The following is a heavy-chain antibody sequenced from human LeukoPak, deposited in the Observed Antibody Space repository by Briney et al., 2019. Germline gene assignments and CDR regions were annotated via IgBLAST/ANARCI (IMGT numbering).Heavy chain of an antibody. CDR3: AAKRWPTSNFDY. CDR2: IKQDGGKK. J-gene: IGHJ4*02. CDR1: GFTFRSYW. Sequence: PGWAVRLSCAASGFTFRSYWMNWVRQAPGKGREWVANIKQDGGKKYYVDSVRGRFTISRDNAKKTLYLQMNSLRAEDTAVYYCAAKRWPTSNFDYWGRGSLVTVSS. D-gene: IGHD6-19*01. V-gene: IGHV3-7*01.